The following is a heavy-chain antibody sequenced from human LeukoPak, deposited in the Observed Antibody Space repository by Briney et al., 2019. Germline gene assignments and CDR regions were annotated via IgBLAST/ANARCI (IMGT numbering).Heavy chain of an antibody. CDR2: ISSGSSYI. Sequence: GGSLRLSCAASGFTFSSYSMNWVRQPPGKGLEWVSSISSGSSYIYYADSVKGRFTISRDNAKNSLYLQMNSLRAEDTAVYYCARDVSGTDYHYYAMDGWGQGTTVTVSS. J-gene: IGHJ6*02. V-gene: IGHV3-21*01. D-gene: IGHD1-7*01. CDR1: GFTFSSYS. CDR3: ARDVSGTDYHYYAMDG.